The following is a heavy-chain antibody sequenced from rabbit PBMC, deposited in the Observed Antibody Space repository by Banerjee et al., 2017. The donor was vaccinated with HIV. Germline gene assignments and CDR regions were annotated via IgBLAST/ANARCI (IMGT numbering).Heavy chain of an antibody. CDR3: ASGGYAGYGYAYYFNL. D-gene: IGHD6-1*01. CDR2: IYAGSSGST. V-gene: IGHV1S45*01. J-gene: IGHJ4*01. Sequence: QEQLEESGGDLVKPEGSLTLTCTASGFSFSSSYWICWVRQAPGKGLEWIACIYAGSSGSTYYASWAKGRFTISKTSSTTVTLQMTSLTAADTATYFCASGGYAGYGYAYYFNLWGQGTLVTVS. CDR1: GFSFSSSYW.